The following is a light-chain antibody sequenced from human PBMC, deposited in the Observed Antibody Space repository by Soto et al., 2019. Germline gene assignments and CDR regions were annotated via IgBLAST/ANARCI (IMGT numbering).Light chain of an antibody. CDR3: QQYASAPLT. CDR1: QSVRSNY. Sequence: EIVLTQSPGTLSLSSGERATLSCRASQSVRSNYLAWYQQKLGQAPRLLIYGASSRATCIPDRFGGSGSGTDFTRTISRLEPEDFAVYYCQQYASAPLTFGGGTKLEIK. CDR2: GAS. V-gene: IGKV3-20*01. J-gene: IGKJ4*01.